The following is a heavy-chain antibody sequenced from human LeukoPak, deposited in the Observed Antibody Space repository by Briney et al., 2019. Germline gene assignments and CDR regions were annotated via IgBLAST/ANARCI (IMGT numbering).Heavy chain of an antibody. CDR3: ARDSPRKLELRHFDY. V-gene: IGHV1-18*03. CDR1: GYTFTSYG. J-gene: IGHJ4*02. Sequence: ASVKVSCKASGYTFTSYGISWVRQAPGQGLEWMGWISAYNGNTNYAQKLQGRVTMTTDTSTSTAYMELRSLRSDDMAVYYCARDSPRKLELRHFDYWGQGTLVTVSS. CDR2: ISAYNGNT. D-gene: IGHD1-7*01.